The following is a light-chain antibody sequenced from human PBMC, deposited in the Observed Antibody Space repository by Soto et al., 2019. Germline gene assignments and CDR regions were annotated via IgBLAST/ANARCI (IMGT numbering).Light chain of an antibody. Sequence: EIVLTQSPDTLSLSPGERATLSCRASQSVSTNSLAWHQQKPGQAPRPLIYAASSRATGTPDRFSGSGSGTEFTLIISRLEPEDFAVYYCQQYGSSVLTFGGGTKVEIK. CDR3: QQYGSSVLT. J-gene: IGKJ4*01. V-gene: IGKV3-20*01. CDR1: QSVSTNS. CDR2: AAS.